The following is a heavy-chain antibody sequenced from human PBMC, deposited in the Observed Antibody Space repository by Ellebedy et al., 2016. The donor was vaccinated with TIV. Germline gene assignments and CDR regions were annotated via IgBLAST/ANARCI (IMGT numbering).Heavy chain of an antibody. CDR2: LSGSGIAT. CDR1: GFTFSTYS. V-gene: IGHV3-23*01. D-gene: IGHD2-15*01. J-gene: IGHJ4*02. Sequence: GESLKISCAASGFTFSTYSMTWVRQAPGKGLEWVSGLSGSGIATYYAGSVKGRFTISRDNSKKTLYMKMNSLRDNDTAIYYCAKMSWWGGFDYWGQGTLVTVSS. CDR3: AKMSWWGGFDY.